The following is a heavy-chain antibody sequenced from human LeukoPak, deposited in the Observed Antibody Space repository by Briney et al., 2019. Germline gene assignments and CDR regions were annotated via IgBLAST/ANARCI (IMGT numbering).Heavy chain of an antibody. V-gene: IGHV3-7*01. Sequence: GGSLRLSCAASGFTFSIYWMSWVRQAPGKGPEWVANIKPDGSEKYYGDSVKDRFTISRDNAKNSLYLQMNSLRVDDTAVYYCGRDHVSRYPQGGRFDPWGQGTLVTVSS. CDR1: GFTFSIYW. CDR3: GRDHVSRYPQGGRFDP. D-gene: IGHD3-9*01. J-gene: IGHJ5*02. CDR2: IKPDGSEK.